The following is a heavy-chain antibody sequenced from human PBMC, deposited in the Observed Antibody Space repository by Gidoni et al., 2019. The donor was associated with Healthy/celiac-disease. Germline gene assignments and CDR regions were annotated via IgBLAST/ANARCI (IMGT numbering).Heavy chain of an antibody. CDR1: GGSISSYY. D-gene: IGHD3-16*01. CDR3: ARIRKDYYYYYGMDV. J-gene: IGHJ6*02. CDR2: IYYSGST. Sequence: QVQLQESGPGLVKPSETLSLTCTVSGGSISSYYWSWIRQPPGKGLEWIGYIYYSGSTNYNPSLKSRVTISVDTSKNQFSLKLSSVTAADTAVYYCARIRKDYYYYYGMDVWGQGTTVTVSS. V-gene: IGHV4-59*01.